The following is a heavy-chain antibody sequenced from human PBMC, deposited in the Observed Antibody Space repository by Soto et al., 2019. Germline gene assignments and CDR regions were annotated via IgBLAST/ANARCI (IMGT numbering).Heavy chain of an antibody. J-gene: IGHJ4*02. Sequence: QVQLVQSGAEVKKPGSSVKVSCKASGGTFSTYDISWVRQAPGQGLEWMGGVIHILDKVNYAKRFQGRVTISADESTTTAYMEPSSLGSEDAAVYYFEASVGATARAFDYWGQGTLVTVSS. CDR1: GGTFSTYD. D-gene: IGHD1-26*01. CDR2: VIHILDKV. CDR3: EASVGATARAFDY. V-gene: IGHV1-69*01.